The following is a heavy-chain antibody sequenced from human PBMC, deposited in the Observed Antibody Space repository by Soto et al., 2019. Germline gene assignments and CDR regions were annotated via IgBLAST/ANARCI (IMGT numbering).Heavy chain of an antibody. Sequence: AVGSLRLSCAASGFTFSDYYMSWIRQAPGKGLEWVSYISSSGSTIYYADSVKGRFTISRDNAKNSLYLQMNSLRAEDTAVYYCARDKAEQWLDGNWFDPWGQGTLVTVSS. J-gene: IGHJ5*02. V-gene: IGHV3-11*01. D-gene: IGHD6-19*01. CDR1: GFTFSDYY. CDR3: ARDKAEQWLDGNWFDP. CDR2: ISSSGSTI.